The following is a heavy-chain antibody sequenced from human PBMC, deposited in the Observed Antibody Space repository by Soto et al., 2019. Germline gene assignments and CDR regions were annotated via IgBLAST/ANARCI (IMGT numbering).Heavy chain of an antibody. D-gene: IGHD6-6*01. CDR2: SDPIDAYT. Sequence: GESLKISWKGCGYSFTRDWISGVRQMPGKGLGWRRRSDPIDAYTSYSPSFQGQVTLSADKSISNAYLQLNNLKASAPALYYCARQLAARYYYYYGMHVWRQGTTVTASS. CDR3: ARQLAARYYYYYGMHV. CDR1: GYSFTRDW. V-gene: IGHV5-10-1*04. J-gene: IGHJ6*02.